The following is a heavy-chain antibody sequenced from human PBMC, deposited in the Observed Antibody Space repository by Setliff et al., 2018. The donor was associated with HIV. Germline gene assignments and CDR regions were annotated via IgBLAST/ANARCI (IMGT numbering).Heavy chain of an antibody. D-gene: IGHD1-26*01. V-gene: IGHV3-74*01. Sequence: GGSLRLSCAASGFAFSAYAMHWVRQAPGKGLVWVSRIGPDGSDTNYADSVKGRFTISRDNAKNTVYLHLNSLRAEDTAVYYCAANIMGLTPDDFWGRGTLVTVSS. CDR1: GFAFSAYA. CDR2: IGPDGSDT. J-gene: IGHJ4*02. CDR3: AANIMGLTPDDF.